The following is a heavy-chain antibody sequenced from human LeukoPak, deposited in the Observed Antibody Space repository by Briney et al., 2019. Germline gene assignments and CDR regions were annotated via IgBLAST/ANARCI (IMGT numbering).Heavy chain of an antibody. CDR1: GFTVSSNY. D-gene: IGHD2-2*01. Sequence: GGSLRLSCAASGFTVSSNYMSWVRQAPGKGLEWVSVIYSGGSTYYADSVKGRFTISRDNSKNTLYLQMNSLRAEDTAVYYCARVVVVPAAINWFDPWGQGTLVTVSS. J-gene: IGHJ5*02. V-gene: IGHV3-53*01. CDR3: ARVVVVPAAINWFDP. CDR2: IYSGGST.